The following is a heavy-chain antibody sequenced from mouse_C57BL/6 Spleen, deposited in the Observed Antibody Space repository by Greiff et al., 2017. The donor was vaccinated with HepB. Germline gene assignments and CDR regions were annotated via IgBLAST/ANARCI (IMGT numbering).Heavy chain of an antibody. CDR1: GYSITSGYY. D-gene: IGHD4-1*01. CDR2: ISYDGSN. V-gene: IGHV3-6*01. Sequence: DVKLQESGPGLVKPSQSLSLTCSVTGYSITSGYYWNWIRQFPGNKLEWMGYISYDGSNNYNPSLKNRISITRDTPTNQFFLKLNSVTTEDTATYYCAELTGSYAMDYWGQGTSVTVSS. CDR3: AELTGSYAMDY. J-gene: IGHJ4*01.